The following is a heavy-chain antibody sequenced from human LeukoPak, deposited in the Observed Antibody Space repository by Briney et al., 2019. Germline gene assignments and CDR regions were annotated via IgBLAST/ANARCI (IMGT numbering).Heavy chain of an antibody. CDR1: GGSISSSSYY. J-gene: IGHJ6*03. Sequence: SSETLSLTCTVSGGSISSSSYYWGWIRQPPGKGLEWIGSIYYSGSTYYNPSLKSRVTISVDTSKNQFSLKLSSVTAADTAVFYCAVISGYYYYMDVWGKGTTVTVSS. V-gene: IGHV4-39*01. CDR3: AVISGYYYYMDV. CDR2: IYYSGST. D-gene: IGHD2-21*01.